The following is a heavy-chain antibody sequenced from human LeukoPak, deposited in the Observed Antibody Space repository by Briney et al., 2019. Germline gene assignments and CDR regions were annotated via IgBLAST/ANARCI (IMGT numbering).Heavy chain of an antibody. CDR2: IRGSGGST. CDR3: AKRFLGYYYDSSGYPPGDAFDI. D-gene: IGHD3-22*01. CDR1: GFTFSSYA. V-gene: IGHV3-23*01. Sequence: GGSLRLSCAASGFTFSSYAMSWVRQAPGKGLEWVSDIRGSGGSTYYADSVKGRFTISRDNSKNTLYLQMNSLRAEDTAVYYCAKRFLGYYYDSSGYPPGDAFDIWGQGTMVTVSS. J-gene: IGHJ3*02.